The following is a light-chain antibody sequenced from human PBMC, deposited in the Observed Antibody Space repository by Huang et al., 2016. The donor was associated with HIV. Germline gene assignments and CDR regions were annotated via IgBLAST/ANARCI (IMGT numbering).Light chain of an antibody. V-gene: IGKV4-1*01. CDR2: WAS. J-gene: IGKJ4*01. Sequence: DIVMTQSPDSLAVSLGERATINCKSSQSVLYSSNNKNYLAWYQQKPGQPPKLPIYWASTRESGVPDRCRGSGSGTDFTLTISSLQAEDVAVYYCQQYYSTLTFGGGTKVEIK. CDR3: QQYYSTLT. CDR1: QSVLYSSNNKNY.